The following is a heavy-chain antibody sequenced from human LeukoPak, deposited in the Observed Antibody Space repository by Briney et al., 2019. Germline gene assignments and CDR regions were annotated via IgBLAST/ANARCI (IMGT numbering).Heavy chain of an antibody. J-gene: IGHJ4*02. D-gene: IGHD3-3*01. Sequence: GGSLRLSCAASGFTFSSYWMSWVRQAPGKGLEWVANIKQDGSEKYYVDSVKGRFTISRDNAKNSLYLQMNSLRAEDTAVYYCAREGDDFWSGYYGYWGQGTLVTVSS. V-gene: IGHV3-7*01. CDR3: AREGDDFWSGYYGY. CDR2: IKQDGSEK. CDR1: GFTFSSYW.